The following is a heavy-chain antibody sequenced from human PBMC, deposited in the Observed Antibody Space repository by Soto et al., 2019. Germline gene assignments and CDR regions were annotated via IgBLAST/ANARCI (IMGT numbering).Heavy chain of an antibody. CDR2: ISYAGSNK. CDR1: GFTFSSYG. J-gene: IGHJ4*02. CDR3: AKEYGSSSLSPDFDY. D-gene: IGHD6-13*01. Sequence: QVQLVESGGGVVQPGRSLRLSCAASGFTFSSYGMHWVRQAPGKGLEWVAVISYAGSNKYYADSVKGRFTISRDNSKNTLYLQMNSLRAEDTAVYYCAKEYGSSSLSPDFDYWGQGTLVTVSS. V-gene: IGHV3-30*18.